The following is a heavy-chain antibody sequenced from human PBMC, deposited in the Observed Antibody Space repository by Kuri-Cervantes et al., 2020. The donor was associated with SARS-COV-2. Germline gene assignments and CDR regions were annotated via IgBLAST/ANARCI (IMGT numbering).Heavy chain of an antibody. CDR3: ARSVCSGGSCRLKGGPYHFDY. D-gene: IGHD2-15*01. CDR2: IYYSGST. J-gene: IGHJ4*02. CDR1: GGSISSYY. Sequence: SETLSLTCTVSGGSISSYYWSWIRQPPGKGLEWIGYIYYSGSTNYNPSLKSRVTISVDTSKNQFSLKLSSVTAADTAVYYCARSVCSGGSCRLKGGPYHFDYWGQGTLVTVSS. V-gene: IGHV4-59*01.